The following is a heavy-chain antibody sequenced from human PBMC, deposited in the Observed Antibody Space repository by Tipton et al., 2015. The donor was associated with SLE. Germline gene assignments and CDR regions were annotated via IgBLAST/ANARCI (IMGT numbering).Heavy chain of an antibody. CDR3: ARSAGYGSSWAHFDY. J-gene: IGHJ4*02. CDR1: GGSFSSHY. CDR2: IYYSGST. D-gene: IGHD6-13*01. Sequence: TLSLTCTVSGGSFSSHYWSWIRQPPGKGLEWIGYIYYSGSTNYNHSLKSRVTISVDTSKNQFSLKLSSVTAADTAVYYCARSAGYGSSWAHFDYWGQGTLVTVSS. V-gene: IGHV4-59*11.